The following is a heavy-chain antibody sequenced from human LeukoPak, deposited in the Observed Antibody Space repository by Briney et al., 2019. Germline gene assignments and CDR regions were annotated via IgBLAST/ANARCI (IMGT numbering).Heavy chain of an antibody. Sequence: GGSLRLSCAASGFTFSSYGMHWVRQAPGKGLEWVAFIRYDGSNKYYADSVKGRFTISRDNSKNTLYLQMNGLRAEDTAVYYCAKGLETIFGVVTTFDYWGQGTLVTVCS. V-gene: IGHV3-30*02. CDR1: GFTFSSYG. J-gene: IGHJ4*02. D-gene: IGHD3-3*01. CDR3: AKGLETIFGVVTTFDY. CDR2: IRYDGSNK.